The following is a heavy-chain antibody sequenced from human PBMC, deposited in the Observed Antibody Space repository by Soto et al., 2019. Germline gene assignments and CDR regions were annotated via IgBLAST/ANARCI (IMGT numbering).Heavy chain of an antibody. V-gene: IGHV4-30-2*01. CDR2: IYHSRST. CDR3: AREPKGRYGWSGAFDI. Sequence: QLQLQESGSGLVKPSQTLSLTCAVSGGSISSGGYSWSWIRQPPGKGLEWIGYIYHSRSTYYNPCLKRRVTISVDRSKNQFSLKLGSVTAADTAVYYCAREPKGRYGWSGAFDIWGQGTMVTVSS. J-gene: IGHJ3*02. D-gene: IGHD5-18*01. CDR1: GGSISSGGYS.